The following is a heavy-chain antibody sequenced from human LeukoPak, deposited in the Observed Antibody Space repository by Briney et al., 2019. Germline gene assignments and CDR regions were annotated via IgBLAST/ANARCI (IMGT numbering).Heavy chain of an antibody. J-gene: IGHJ5*02. CDR1: GGTFSIYA. D-gene: IGHD4-17*01. V-gene: IGHV1-69*06. Sequence: SVKVSCKASGGTFSIYAISWGRQAPGQGVWWVGGIIPIFGTANYAQKFQGRVTITADKSTSTAYMGLSSLRSEDTAVYYCVRFTAGTVTRPITTWFDPWGQGTLVTVSS. CDR3: VRFTAGTVTRPITTWFDP. CDR2: IIPIFGTA.